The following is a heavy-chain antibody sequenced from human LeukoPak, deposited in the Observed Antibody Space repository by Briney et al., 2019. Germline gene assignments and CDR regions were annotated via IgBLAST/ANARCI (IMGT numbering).Heavy chain of an antibody. Sequence: PGGSLRLSCRVSGFTSNTYWMHCVRQAPGKGLVWVSRMNNDGRVISYADSVKGRFTISRDNAKNTLYLQMNSLRVEDTAVYYCAREFEATGFWALDYWGQGTLVTASS. V-gene: IGHV3-74*01. CDR3: AREFEATGFWALDY. CDR2: MNNDGRVI. CDR1: GFTSNTYW. J-gene: IGHJ4*02. D-gene: IGHD3-16*01.